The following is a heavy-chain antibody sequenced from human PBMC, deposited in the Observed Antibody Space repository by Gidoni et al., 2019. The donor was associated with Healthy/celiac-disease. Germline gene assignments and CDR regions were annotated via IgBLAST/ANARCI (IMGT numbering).Heavy chain of an antibody. V-gene: IGHV5-51*01. D-gene: IGHD1-26*01. J-gene: IGHJ6*02. CDR1: GYSFTSYW. Sequence: EVQLVQSGAEVKKPGESLKISCKGSGYSFTSYWIGWVRQMPGKGLEWKGIIYPGYSDTRYSPSFQGQVTISADKSISTAYLQWSSLKASDTAMYYCARLLSRYSGSYWYGMDVWGQGTTVTVSS. CDR3: ARLLSRYSGSYWYGMDV. CDR2: IYPGYSDT.